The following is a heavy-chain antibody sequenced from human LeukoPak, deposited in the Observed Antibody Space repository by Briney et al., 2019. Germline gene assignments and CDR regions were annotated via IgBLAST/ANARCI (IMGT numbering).Heavy chain of an antibody. J-gene: IGHJ4*02. CDR3: ARGHYRSSRGIAAADY. CDR2: ISAYNGNT. V-gene: IGHV1-18*01. D-gene: IGHD6-13*01. CDR1: GYTFTSYG. Sequence: ASVKVSCKASGYTFTSYGISWVRQAPGQGLEWMGWISAYNGNTNYAQKLQGRVAMTRNTSISTAYMELSSLRSEDTAVYYCARGHYRSSRGIAAADYWGQGTLVTVSS.